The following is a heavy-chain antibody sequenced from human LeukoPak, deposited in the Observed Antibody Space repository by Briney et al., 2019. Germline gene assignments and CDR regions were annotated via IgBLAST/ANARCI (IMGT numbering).Heavy chain of an antibody. CDR1: GFTFSSYG. J-gene: IGHJ3*02. Sequence: GGSLRLSCAASGFTFSSYGMSWVRQAPGKGLEWVSSISGSGGTTYYADSVKGRFTISRDNSKNTLYLQLNSLRADDTAVYSCAKDPPTVMANAFHIWGQGTMVTVS. D-gene: IGHD5-18*01. CDR2: ISGSGGTT. CDR3: AKDPPTVMANAFHI. V-gene: IGHV3-23*01.